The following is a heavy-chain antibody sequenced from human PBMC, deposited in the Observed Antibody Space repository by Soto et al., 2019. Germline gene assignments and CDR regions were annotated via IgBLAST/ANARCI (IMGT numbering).Heavy chain of an antibody. CDR3: VAGQYFFDY. CDR1: GFSFSSYG. D-gene: IGHD6-19*01. CDR2: ISYDGSNK. V-gene: IGHV3-30*03. J-gene: IGHJ4*02. Sequence: PGGSLRLSCGASGFSFSSYGMQWVRQAPGKGLEWVAVISYDGSNKYYADSVKDRFTISRDNSKKTLYLQMNSLRADDTAVYYCVAGQYFFDYCGQGTLVTVSS.